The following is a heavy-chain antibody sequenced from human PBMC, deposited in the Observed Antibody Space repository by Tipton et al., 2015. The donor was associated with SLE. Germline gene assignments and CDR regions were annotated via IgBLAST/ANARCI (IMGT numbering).Heavy chain of an antibody. J-gene: IGHJ6*02. CDR3: AKDLYDSTYNNGMDV. CDR2: ISWNSGNI. V-gene: IGHV3-9*01. Sequence: SLRLSCAASGFTFDNYAFHWVRQAPGKGLEWVSGISWNSGNIGYADSVKGRFTISRDNAKNALYLQMNSLRDDDTALYYCAKDLYDSTYNNGMDVWGQGTMVTVSS. CDR1: GFTFDNYA. D-gene: IGHD3-22*01.